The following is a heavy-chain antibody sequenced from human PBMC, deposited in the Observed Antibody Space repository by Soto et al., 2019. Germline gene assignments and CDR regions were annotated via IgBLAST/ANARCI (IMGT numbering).Heavy chain of an antibody. Sequence: SLRLSCAASGFTFSNYAMNWVRQAPGKGLEWVSTISVSGNSAYYADSVKGRFTISRDNSKNTLYLQLNSLRAEDTAIYYCAKGALSTTSPYDFDYWGQGTLVTVSS. CDR1: GFTFSNYA. V-gene: IGHV3-23*01. CDR3: AKGALSTTSPYDFDY. CDR2: ISVSGNSA. D-gene: IGHD1-26*01. J-gene: IGHJ4*02.